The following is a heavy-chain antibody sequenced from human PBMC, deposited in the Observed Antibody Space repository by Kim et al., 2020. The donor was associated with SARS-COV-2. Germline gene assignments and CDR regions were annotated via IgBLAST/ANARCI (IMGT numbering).Heavy chain of an antibody. CDR1: GGSFSGYY. CDR2: INHSGST. J-gene: IGHJ3*02. D-gene: IGHD2-15*01. Sequence: SETLSLTCAVYGGSFSGYYWSWIRQPPGKGLEWIGEINHSGSTNYNPSLKSRVTISVDTSKNQFSLKLSSVTAADTAVYYCASTALVVVAATLAFDIWGQGTMVTVSS. V-gene: IGHV4-34*01. CDR3: ASTALVVVAATLAFDI.